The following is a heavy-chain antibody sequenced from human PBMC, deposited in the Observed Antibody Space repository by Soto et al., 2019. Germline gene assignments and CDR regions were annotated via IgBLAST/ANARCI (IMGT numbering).Heavy chain of an antibody. CDR2: IYYSGST. J-gene: IGHJ3*02. D-gene: IGHD2-8*01. Sequence: PSETLSLTCTVSGGSISSGDYYWSWIRQPPGKGPEWIGYIYYSGSTYYNPSLKSRVTISLDTSKNQFSLKLSSVTAADTAVYYCGRVWGYCTTGVCYTAFDIWGQGTMVTVSS. CDR3: GRVWGYCTTGVCYTAFDI. V-gene: IGHV4-30-4*01. CDR1: GGSISSGDYY.